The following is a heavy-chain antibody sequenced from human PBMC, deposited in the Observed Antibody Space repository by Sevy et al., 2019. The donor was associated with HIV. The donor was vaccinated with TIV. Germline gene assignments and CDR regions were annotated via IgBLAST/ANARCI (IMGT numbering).Heavy chain of an antibody. CDR3: AKDISLYYYDTSDSAWGVVDI. Sequence: GGSLRLSCTASGFTFDDYAMHWVRQVPGKGLEWVSGISWNSLSIAYADSVKGRFTMSRDNGKKSLYLQTDSLRTEDTALYYCAKDISLYYYDTSDSAWGVVDIWGQGTMVTVSS. D-gene: IGHD3-22*01. V-gene: IGHV3-9*01. CDR2: ISWNSLSI. CDR1: GFTFDDYA. J-gene: IGHJ3*02.